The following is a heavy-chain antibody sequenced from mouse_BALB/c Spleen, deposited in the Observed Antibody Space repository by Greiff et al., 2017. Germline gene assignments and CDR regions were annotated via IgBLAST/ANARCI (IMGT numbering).Heavy chain of an antibody. CDR2: ISSGGGST. CDR3: ARQYRYDDFDV. V-gene: IGHV5-12-1*01. J-gene: IGHJ1*01. CDR1: GFAFSSYD. D-gene: IGHD2-14*01. Sequence: EVQLQQSGGGLVKPGGSLKLSCAASGFAFSSYDMSWVRQTPEKRLEWVAYISSGGGSTYYPDTVKGRFTISRDNAKNTLYLQMSSLKSEDTAMYYCARQYRYDDFDVWGAGTTVTVSS.